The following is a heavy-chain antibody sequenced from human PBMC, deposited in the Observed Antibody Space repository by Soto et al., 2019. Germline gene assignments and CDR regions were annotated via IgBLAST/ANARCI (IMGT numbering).Heavy chain of an antibody. D-gene: IGHD3-16*01. V-gene: IGHV4-39*07. CDR2: IYYDGST. CDR1: GASISSGTFY. CDR3: ARWFGDY. J-gene: IGHJ4*02. Sequence: SETLSLTCTVSGASISSGTFYWGWIRQPPGKGLESIANIYYDGSTYYNPSLKSRVTISLDTSKNQFSLKLSSVTAADTAVYYCARWFGDYWGQGTLVTVSS.